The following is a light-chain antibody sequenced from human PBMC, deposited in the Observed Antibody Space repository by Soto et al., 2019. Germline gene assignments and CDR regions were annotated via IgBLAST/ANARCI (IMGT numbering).Light chain of an antibody. V-gene: IGKV3-15*01. CDR3: QQYNNWPLGT. Sequence: ETAMTQSPVTLSLSPGERATLSCRASQTVGDNVAWYRQKPGQPPSLLIYGASPRAPGVPARFSGSGSGTDFILTISSLQSEDFGFYYCQQYNNWPLGTFGQGTRVEI. CDR2: GAS. CDR1: QTVGDN. J-gene: IGKJ1*01.